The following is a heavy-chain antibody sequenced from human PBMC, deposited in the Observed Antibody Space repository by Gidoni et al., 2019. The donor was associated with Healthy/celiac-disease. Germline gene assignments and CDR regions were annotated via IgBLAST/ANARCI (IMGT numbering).Heavy chain of an antibody. CDR2: IYYSGST. Sequence: QLQLQESGPGLVKPSETLSLPCTVSGGSISSRSYYWGWIRQPPGKGLEWIGSIYYSGSTYYNPSLKSRVTISVDTSKNQFSLKLSSVTAADTAVYYCARHVYMFTELLLYYFDYWGQGTLVTVSS. V-gene: IGHV4-39*01. D-gene: IGHD2-15*01. CDR3: ARHVYMFTELLLYYFDY. J-gene: IGHJ4*02. CDR1: GGSISSRSYY.